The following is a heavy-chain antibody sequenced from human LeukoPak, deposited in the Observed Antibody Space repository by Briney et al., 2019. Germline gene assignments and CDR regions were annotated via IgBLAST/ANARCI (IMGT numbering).Heavy chain of an antibody. Sequence: ASVNVSCKASGYTFRNYDINWVRQATGKGLVWMGWMNPNSGHTGYAQKLQGRLTITRNTCVSTAYMELSNLRSEDTAVYDWSRGAPDVWNVYYMDVWGKGTTVSVSS. J-gene: IGHJ6*03. CDR3: SRGAPDVWNVYYMDV. D-gene: IGHD3-3*01. CDR1: GYTFRNYD. CDR2: MNPNSGHT. V-gene: IGHV1-8*03.